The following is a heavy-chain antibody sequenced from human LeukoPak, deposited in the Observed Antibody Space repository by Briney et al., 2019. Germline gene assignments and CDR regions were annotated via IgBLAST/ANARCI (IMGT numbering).Heavy chain of an antibody. CDR2: IKQDGSEK. D-gene: IGHD2-21*02. J-gene: IGHJ4*02. V-gene: IGHV3-7*01. CDR1: GFTYSSYW. CDR3: ARDLVVTGDGDY. Sequence: PGGSLRLSCVASGFTYSSYWMSWVRQAPGKGLEWVANIKQDGSEKYYVDPVRGRFTISRDNAKNSLFPQMNSLRADDTAVYYCARDLVVTGDGDYWGQGTLVTVSS.